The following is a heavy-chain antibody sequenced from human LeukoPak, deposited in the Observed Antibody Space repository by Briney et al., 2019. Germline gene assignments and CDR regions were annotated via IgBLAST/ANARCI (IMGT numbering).Heavy chain of an antibody. J-gene: IGHJ6*03. CDR1: GVTVSSNY. V-gene: IGHV3-53*01. CDR2: IYTGGST. D-gene: IGHD1-26*01. CDR3: TSTGGSYGAYYMDV. Sequence: PGGSLTLSCAASGVTVSSNYMTWVRQAPGKGLELVSVIYTGGSTYYADSVKGRFTISRDNSKNTLYLQMNSLRAEDTAVYYCTSTGGSYGAYYMDVWGKGTTVTVSS.